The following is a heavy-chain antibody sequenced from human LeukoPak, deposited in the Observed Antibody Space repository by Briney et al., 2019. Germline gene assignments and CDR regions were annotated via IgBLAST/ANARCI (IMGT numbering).Heavy chain of an antibody. CDR2: INHSGST. CDR3: ASSGGWP. Sequence: SETLSLTCAVYGGSFSGCYWSWIRQPPGKGLEWIGEINHSGSTNNNPSLKSRVTISVDTSKNQFSLKLSSVTAADTAVYYCASSGGWPWGQGTLVTVSS. J-gene: IGHJ5*02. D-gene: IGHD6-19*01. V-gene: IGHV4-34*01. CDR1: GGSFSGCY.